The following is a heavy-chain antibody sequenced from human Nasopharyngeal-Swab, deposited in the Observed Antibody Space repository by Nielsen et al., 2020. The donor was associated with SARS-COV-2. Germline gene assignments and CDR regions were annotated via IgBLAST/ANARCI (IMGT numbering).Heavy chain of an antibody. CDR3: ARELYSYGYRALGY. Sequence: ASVKVSCKASGYTFTSYAMNWVRQAPGQGLEWMGWINTNTGSPTYAQDFTGRFVFSLDTSVSTACLQISSLKAEDTAVYYCARELYSYGYRALGYWGQGTLVTVSS. V-gene: IGHV7-4-1*02. J-gene: IGHJ4*02. CDR2: INTNTGSP. CDR1: GYTFTSYA. D-gene: IGHD5-18*01.